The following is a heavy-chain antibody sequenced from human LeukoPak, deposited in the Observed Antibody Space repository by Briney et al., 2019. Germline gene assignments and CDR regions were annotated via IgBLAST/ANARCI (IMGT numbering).Heavy chain of an antibody. CDR3: ALETNYYGSGSHFDY. CDR1: GGSISSYY. V-gene: IGHV4-59*01. J-gene: IGHJ4*02. CDR2: IYYSGST. D-gene: IGHD3-10*01. Sequence: SETLSLTCTVSGGSISSYYWSWIRQPPGKGLEWIGYIYYSGSTNYNPSLKSRVTISVDTSKNQFSLKLSSVTAADTAVYYCALETNYYGSGSHFDYWGQGTLVTVSS.